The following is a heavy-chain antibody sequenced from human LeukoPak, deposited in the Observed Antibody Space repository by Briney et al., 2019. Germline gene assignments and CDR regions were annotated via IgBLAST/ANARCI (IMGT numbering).Heavy chain of an antibody. V-gene: IGHV3-23*01. Sequence: GGSLRLSCAASGFTFSTYGMSWVRQAPGKGLEWVSSISVTGISTYYADSMKGRFTISRDNSQNTLYLQMNSLKAEDTAIYYCAKYSSSCPYFDYWGQGTLVTVSS. D-gene: IGHD6-13*01. CDR1: GFTFSTYG. J-gene: IGHJ4*02. CDR2: ISVTGIST. CDR3: AKYSSSCPYFDY.